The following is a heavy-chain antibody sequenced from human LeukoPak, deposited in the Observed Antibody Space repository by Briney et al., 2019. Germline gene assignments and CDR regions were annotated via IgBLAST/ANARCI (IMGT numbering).Heavy chain of an antibody. CDR3: AHTELYEYVSISFRSHDAYVF. V-gene: IGHV2-5*01. D-gene: IGHD3-16*01. CDR2: TSWNDNQ. J-gene: IGHJ3*01. Sequence: SGPTLIYPLPTLTLTCTFSGFSLPTPGARVGWIRQPPGNAMEWLALTSWNDNQLSISSLTTRLTITKDTSNIQAALTLTNMSPVDTRTYLCAHTELYEYVSISFRSHDAYVFWGQGAMVTVSS. CDR1: GFSLPTPGAR.